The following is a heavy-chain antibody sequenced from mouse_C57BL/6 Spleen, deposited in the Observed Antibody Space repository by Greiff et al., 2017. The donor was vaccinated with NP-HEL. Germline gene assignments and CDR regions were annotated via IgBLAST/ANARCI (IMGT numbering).Heavy chain of an antibody. CDR3: ARENYYGSPHWYFDV. CDR2: IYPGDGDT. D-gene: IGHD1-1*01. V-gene: IGHV1-82*01. J-gene: IGHJ1*03. Sequence: QVQLKESGPELVKPGASVKISCKASGYAFSSSWMNWVKQRPGKGLEWIGRIYPGDGDTNYNGKFKGKATLTADKSSSTAYMQLSSLTSEDSAVYFCARENYYGSPHWYFDVWGTGTTVTVSS. CDR1: GYAFSSSW.